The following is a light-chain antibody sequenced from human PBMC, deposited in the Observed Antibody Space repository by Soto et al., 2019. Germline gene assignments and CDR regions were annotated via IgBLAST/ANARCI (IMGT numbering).Light chain of an antibody. Sequence: DVVMTQSPLSLPVTLGQPASISCRSSQSLVNSDGNTYLNWFLQRPGQSPRRLIYRVSNRDSGVPDRFSGSGSDTEFTLKISTVEDEDVGVYYCMQGAHWPRTFGTGNKGEVK. J-gene: IGKJ1*01. V-gene: IGKV2-30*01. CDR2: RVS. CDR3: MQGAHWPRT. CDR1: QSLVNSDGNTY.